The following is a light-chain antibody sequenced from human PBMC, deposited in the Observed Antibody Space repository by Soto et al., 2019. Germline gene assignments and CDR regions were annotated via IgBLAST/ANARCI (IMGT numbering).Light chain of an antibody. CDR1: SSDVGGYNY. Sequence: QSALTQPASVSGSPGQSITLSCTGTSSDVGGYNYVSWYQQYPGKAPKLLTYEVSYRPSGVSDRFSGSKSGNTASLTISGLQAEDEADYYCSSFTSQLTGVFGGGTKVTVL. CDR3: SSFTSQLTGV. CDR2: EVS. J-gene: IGLJ3*02. V-gene: IGLV2-14*01.